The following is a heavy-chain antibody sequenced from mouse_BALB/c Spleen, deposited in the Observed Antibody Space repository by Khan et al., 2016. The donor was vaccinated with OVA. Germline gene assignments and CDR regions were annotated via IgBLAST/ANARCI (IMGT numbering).Heavy chain of an antibody. V-gene: IGHV3-2*02. J-gene: IGHJ4*01. CDR3: ARGKYYWYAMDY. D-gene: IGHD1-1*01. CDR2: ISYSGST. CDR1: GHSITSNYA. Sequence: EVQLQAPGPGLVKPFQSLSLTCTVPGHSITSNYAWNWIRQFPGNKLEWVGYISYSGSTSSNPSLKRRITIPRDTSTNQFFLQLTSVISTVTDTFYWARGKYYWYAMDYRGQGTSGTVYS.